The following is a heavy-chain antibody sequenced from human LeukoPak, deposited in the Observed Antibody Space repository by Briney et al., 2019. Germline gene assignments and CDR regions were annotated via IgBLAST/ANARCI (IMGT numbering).Heavy chain of an antibody. CDR2: IIPILGIA. D-gene: IGHD3-3*01. CDR3: ANSQRRFLEELYYYYYMDV. Sequence: SVKVSCKASGRTFSSYTISWVRQAPGQGLEWMGRIIPILGIANYAQKFQGRVTITADKSTSTAYMELSSLRSEDTAVYYCANSQRRFLEELYYYYYMDVWGKGTTVTVSS. J-gene: IGHJ6*03. CDR1: GRTFSSYT. V-gene: IGHV1-69*02.